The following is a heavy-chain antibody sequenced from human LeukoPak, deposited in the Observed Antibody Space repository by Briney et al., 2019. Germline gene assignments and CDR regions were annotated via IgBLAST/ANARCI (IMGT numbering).Heavy chain of an antibody. CDR1: GFTFSSYS. CDR3: ARGPTGSYWYFDL. CDR2: ISSSSSTI. J-gene: IGHJ2*01. D-gene: IGHD1-26*01. Sequence: GGSLRLSCAASGFTFSSYSMNWVRQAPGKGLEWVSYISSSSSTIYYADSVKGRFTISRDNAKNSLYLQMNSLRAEDTAVYYCARGPTGSYWYFDLWGRGTLVTVSS. V-gene: IGHV3-48*04.